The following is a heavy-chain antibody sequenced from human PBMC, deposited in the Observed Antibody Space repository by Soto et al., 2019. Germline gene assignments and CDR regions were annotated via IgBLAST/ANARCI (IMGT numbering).Heavy chain of an antibody. CDR3: TTFSLISSEGVP. J-gene: IGHJ5*02. V-gene: IGHV3-15*07. Sequence: PGGSLRLSCAASGFTFSNAWMSWVRQAPGKGLEWVGRIKSQTDGGTADYAAPVKGSFTMSRDDSKNTLYLQMNSLRTEDTAVYYCTTFSLISSEGVPWGQGTLVTVSS. CDR2: IKSQTDGGTA. D-gene: IGHD2-8*01. CDR1: GFTFSNAW.